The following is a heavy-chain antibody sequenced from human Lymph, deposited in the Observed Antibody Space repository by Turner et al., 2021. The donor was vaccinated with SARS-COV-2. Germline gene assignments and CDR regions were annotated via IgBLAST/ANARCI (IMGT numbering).Heavy chain of an antibody. CDR2: IYPGASDT. CDR1: GYSFTTDW. J-gene: IGHJ4*02. D-gene: IGHD3-3*01. V-gene: IGHV5-51*01. Sequence: EVQLVQSGAEVKKPGESLKISCRRSGYSFTTDWIGWVRQMPGKGLECMGIIYPGASDTRYSPSFQGQVTISADKSISTAYLQWSSLKASETAMYYCARREWGGSLGHIDYWGQGTLVTVSS. CDR3: ARREWGGSLGHIDY.